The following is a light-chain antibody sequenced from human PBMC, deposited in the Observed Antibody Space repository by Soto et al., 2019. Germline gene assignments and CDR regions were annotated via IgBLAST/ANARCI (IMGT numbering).Light chain of an antibody. V-gene: IGLV1-44*01. Sequence: QSVLTQPPSASGTPGQRVTISCSGSSSNIGSNTVNWYQQLPGTAPKLVIYSNNQRPSGVPDRFSGSKSGTSASLAISGLQSEYEADYYCAAWDDSLNGYVFGTGTKRTVL. J-gene: IGLJ1*01. CDR3: AAWDDSLNGYV. CDR1: SSNIGSNT. CDR2: SNN.